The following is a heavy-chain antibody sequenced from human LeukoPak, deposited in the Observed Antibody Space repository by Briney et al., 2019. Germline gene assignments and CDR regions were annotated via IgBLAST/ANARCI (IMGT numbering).Heavy chain of an antibody. D-gene: IGHD3-22*01. CDR2: FDPDTVET. CDR1: GYTLTELS. V-gene: IGHV1-24*01. CDR3: ATVRYYDSPGDSDYFDF. J-gene: IGHJ4*02. Sequence: GASVKVSCRVSGYTLTELSMHWVRQAPGKGLEWMGGFDPDTVETIYAQKFQGRVTMTEDTSTDTAYMESSSLRSDDTAVYYCATVRYYDSPGDSDYFDFWGQGTLVTVSS.